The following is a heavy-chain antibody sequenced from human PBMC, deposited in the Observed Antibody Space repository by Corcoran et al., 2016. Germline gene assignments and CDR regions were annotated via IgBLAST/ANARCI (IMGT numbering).Heavy chain of an antibody. Sequence: QVQLQESGPGLVKPSGTLSLTCAVSGGSISSSNWWSWVRQPPGKGLEWIGEIYHSGSTNYNPSLKSRVTISVDKSKNQFSLKLSSVTAADTAVYCGARARHCSSTSCYGLYYFDYWGQGTLVTVSS. CDR1: GGSISSSNW. J-gene: IGHJ4*02. CDR2: IYHSGST. V-gene: IGHV4-4*01. D-gene: IGHD2-2*01. CDR3: ARARHCSSTSCYGLYYFDY.